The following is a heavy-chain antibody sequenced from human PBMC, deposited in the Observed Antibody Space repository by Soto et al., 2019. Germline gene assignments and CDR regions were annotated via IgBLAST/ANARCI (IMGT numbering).Heavy chain of an antibody. CDR1: GGSISSGGYS. J-gene: IGHJ4*02. V-gene: IGHV4-30-2*01. CDR2: IYHSGST. Sequence: PSETLSLTCAVSGGSISSGGYSWSWIRQPPGKGLEWIGYIYHSGSTYYNPSLKSRVTISVDRSKNQFSLKLSSVTAADAAVYYCARYSSSWSFDYWGQGTLVTVPQ. CDR3: ARYSSSWSFDY. D-gene: IGHD6-13*01.